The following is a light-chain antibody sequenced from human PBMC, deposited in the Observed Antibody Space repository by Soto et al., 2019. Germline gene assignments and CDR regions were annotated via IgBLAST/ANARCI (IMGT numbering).Light chain of an antibody. V-gene: IGLV1-40*01. J-gene: IGLJ1*01. CDR2: GNS. CDR1: SSNIRAGYD. CDR3: QSYDSSLSGYV. Sequence: QYVLTQPPSVSGAPGQRVTISCTGSSSNIRAGYDVHWYQQLPGTAPKLLIYGNSNRPSGVPDRFSGSKSGTSASLAITGLQAEDEADYYCQSYDSSLSGYVFGTGTKVTVL.